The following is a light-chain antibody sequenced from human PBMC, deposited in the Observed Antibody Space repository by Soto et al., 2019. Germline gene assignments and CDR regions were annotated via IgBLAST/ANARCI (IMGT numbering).Light chain of an antibody. CDR3: SSYTTISTYV. Sequence: QSVLTQPATVSGSPGQSITISCTGTSSDVGGYNYVSWYQQHPCKAPKLMIYDVRNRPSGVSNRFSGSKSVNTASLTISGLQAEDEADYYCSSYTTISTYVFGTGTKLTVL. V-gene: IGLV2-14*01. CDR1: SSDVGGYNY. CDR2: DVR. J-gene: IGLJ1*01.